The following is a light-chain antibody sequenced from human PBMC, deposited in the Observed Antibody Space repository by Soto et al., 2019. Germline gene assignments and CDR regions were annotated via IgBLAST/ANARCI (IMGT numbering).Light chain of an antibody. CDR3: QQYCSSPLT. CDR1: QSVSSSY. CDR2: GAS. J-gene: IGKJ4*01. Sequence: EIVLTQSPGTLSLSPGERATLSCRASQSVSSSYLAWYQQKPGQAPSLLIYGASSRATGIPDRVSGSGSGTDFTVTISRLEPEDFAVYYCQQYCSSPLTFGGGTKVE. V-gene: IGKV3-20*01.